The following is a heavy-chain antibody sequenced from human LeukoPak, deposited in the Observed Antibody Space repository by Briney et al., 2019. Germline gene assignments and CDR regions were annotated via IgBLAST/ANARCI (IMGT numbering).Heavy chain of an antibody. Sequence: KPGGSLRLSCAASGFTFSSYEMNWVRQAPGKGLEWVSYISSSGSTIYYAESVKGRFTISRDNAKNSLYLQMNSLRAEDTAVYYCARGPLGWLQLSFDYWGQGTLVTVSS. D-gene: IGHD5-24*01. V-gene: IGHV3-48*03. CDR1: GFTFSSYE. CDR2: ISSSGSTI. J-gene: IGHJ4*02. CDR3: ARGPLGWLQLSFDY.